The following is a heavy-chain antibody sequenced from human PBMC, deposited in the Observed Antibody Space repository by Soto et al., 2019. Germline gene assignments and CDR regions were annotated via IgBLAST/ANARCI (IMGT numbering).Heavy chain of an antibody. CDR1: GYTFSNYC. Sequence: ASVKVSCKTSGYTFSNYCITWVLQAPGQPLEWLGWISLYSDGTNYAQKFQGRVSMTTDTSTTTAYMELRSLRSGDTAVYYCARVVPGAEAWFGPWGQGTLVTVSS. CDR3: ARVVPGAEAWFGP. V-gene: IGHV1-18*01. CDR2: ISLYSDGT. J-gene: IGHJ5*02. D-gene: IGHD2-2*01.